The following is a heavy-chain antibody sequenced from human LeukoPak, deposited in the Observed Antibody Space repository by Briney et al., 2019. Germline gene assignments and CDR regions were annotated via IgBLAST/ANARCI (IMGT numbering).Heavy chain of an antibody. CDR2: IDPSDSYT. CDR1: GYSFTSYW. J-gene: IGHJ4*02. V-gene: IGHV5-10-1*01. CDR3: ARHFITMVRGVIIKESPDDY. Sequence: GESLRISCKGSGYSFTSYWISWVRQMPGKGLEWMGRIDPSDSYTNYSPSFQGRVTISADKSISTAYLQWSSLKASDTAMYYCARHFITMVRGVIIKESPDDYWGQGTLVTVSS. D-gene: IGHD3-10*01.